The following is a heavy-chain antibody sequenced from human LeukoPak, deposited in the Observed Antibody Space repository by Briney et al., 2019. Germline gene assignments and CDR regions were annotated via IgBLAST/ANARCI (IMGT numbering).Heavy chain of an antibody. CDR2: VNSDESST. D-gene: IGHD3-10*01. J-gene: IGHJ6*02. CDR1: GFTFSRYW. V-gene: IGHV3-74*03. Sequence: GGSLRLSCAASGFTFSRYWMHWGRQAPGKGLVWVSRVNSDESSTTYADSVKGRFTISSDNAKNTLYLQMNSLGAEDTAAYYCARGNYYGMDVWGQGTTVIVSS. CDR3: ARGNYYGMDV.